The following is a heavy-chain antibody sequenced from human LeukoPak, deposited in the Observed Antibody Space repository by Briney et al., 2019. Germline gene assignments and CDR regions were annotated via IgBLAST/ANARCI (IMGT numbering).Heavy chain of an antibody. CDR2: TDSDGSDI. CDR1: GFSFRSHW. D-gene: IGHD3-22*01. Sequence: PGGSLRLSCAASGFSFRSHWMHWVRQAPAKGLVWVSRTDSDGSDISYADSVKGRFTISRDNAKNTLYLQMDSLRAEDTAVYYCARDGKYYDSSGYYADYWGQGTLVTVSS. J-gene: IGHJ4*02. V-gene: IGHV3-74*01. CDR3: ARDGKYYDSSGYYADY.